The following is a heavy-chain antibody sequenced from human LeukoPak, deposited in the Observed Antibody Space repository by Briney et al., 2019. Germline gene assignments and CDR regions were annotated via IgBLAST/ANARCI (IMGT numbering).Heavy chain of an antibody. D-gene: IGHD2-2*02. Sequence: SQTLSLTCTVSGGSISSGSYYWSWIRQPAGKGLEWIGRIYTSGSTNYNPSLKSRVTISVDTSKNQFSLKLSSVTAADTAVYYCARHWSSQVPAAINGGGFDYWGQGTLVTVSS. CDR3: ARHWSSQVPAAINGGGFDY. V-gene: IGHV4-61*02. CDR2: IYTSGST. CDR1: GGSISSGSYY. J-gene: IGHJ4*02.